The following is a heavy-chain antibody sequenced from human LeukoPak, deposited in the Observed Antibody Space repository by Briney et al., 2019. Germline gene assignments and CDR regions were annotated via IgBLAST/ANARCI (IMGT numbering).Heavy chain of an antibody. CDR1: GGSFSGYY. CDR3: ARGQPLRYFDWLLSRWFDP. Sequence: SETLSLTCAVYGGSFSGYYWSWLRQPPGKGLEWIGEINHSGSTNYNPSLKSRVTISVDTSKNQFSLKLSSVTAADTAVYYCARGQPLRYFDWLLSRWFDPWGQGTLVTVSS. D-gene: IGHD3-9*01. J-gene: IGHJ5*02. CDR2: INHSGST. V-gene: IGHV4-34*01.